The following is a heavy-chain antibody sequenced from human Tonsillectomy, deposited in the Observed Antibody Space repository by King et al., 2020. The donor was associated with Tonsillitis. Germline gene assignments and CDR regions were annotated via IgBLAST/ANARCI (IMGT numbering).Heavy chain of an antibody. V-gene: IGHV3-33*08. CDR1: GFTFSNYG. CDR3: ARERWPFSSSFEYYMDV. Sequence: QLVQSGGGVVQPGRSLRLTCVVSGFTFSNYGMHWVRQAPGKGLDWVAVIWYDGSHKYYADSVKGRFTVSRDNSNNTLYLHMNSLRAEDTALYYCARERWPFSSSFEYYMDVWGKGTTVTVSS. D-gene: IGHD6-6*01. J-gene: IGHJ6*04. CDR2: IWYDGSHK.